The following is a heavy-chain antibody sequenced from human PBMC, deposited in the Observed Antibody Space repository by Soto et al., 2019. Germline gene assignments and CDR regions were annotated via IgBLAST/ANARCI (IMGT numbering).Heavy chain of an antibody. J-gene: IGHJ5*02. CDR1: GGSVSSGSYY. V-gene: IGHV4-61*01. Sequence: PSVTLSLTCTVSGGSVSSGSYYWSWIRQPPGKGLEWIGYIYYSGSTNYNPSLKSRVTISVDTSKNQFSLKLSSVTAADTAVYYCARANIVVVTAPSGNWFDPWGQGTLVTVSS. CDR2: IYYSGST. D-gene: IGHD2-21*02. CDR3: ARANIVVVTAPSGNWFDP.